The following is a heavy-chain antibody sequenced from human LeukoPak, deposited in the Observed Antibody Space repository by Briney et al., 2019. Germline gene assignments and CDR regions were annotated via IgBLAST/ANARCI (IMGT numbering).Heavy chain of an antibody. D-gene: IGHD1-1*01. CDR1: GFSFSDHY. J-gene: IGHJ4*02. Sequence: PGGSLRLSCAASGFSFSDHYMSWIRQAPGKGLEWLSYVNLVCSTGYYADSVKGRFSISRDNAKNSLYLQINSLRAEDTAIYYCARHGRLEAPSYFDNWGQGTLVTVSS. V-gene: IGHV3-11*04. CDR2: VNLVCSTG. CDR3: ARHGRLEAPSYFDN.